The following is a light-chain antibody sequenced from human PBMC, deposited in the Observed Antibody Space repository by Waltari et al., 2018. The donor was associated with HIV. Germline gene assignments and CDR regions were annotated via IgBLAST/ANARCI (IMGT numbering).Light chain of an antibody. CDR2: RNN. V-gene: IGLV1-47*01. CDR3: ATWDDSLSGSL. Sequence: QSVLTHPPSASGNPGQRVTISCSGSSPNTGRNYVSWYHHPPGTAPKLLIYRNNQRPSGVPGRFSGSKSGTSASLAISGLRSEDEADYYCATWDDSLSGSLFGGGTKLTVL. J-gene: IGLJ2*01. CDR1: SPNTGRNY.